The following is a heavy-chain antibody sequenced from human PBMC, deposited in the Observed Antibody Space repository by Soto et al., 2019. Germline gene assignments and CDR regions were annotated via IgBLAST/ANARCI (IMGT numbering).Heavy chain of an antibody. CDR3: ARNGYCSGGSCYFYYYYYYYMDV. Sequence: GGSLRLSCAASGFTFSSYSMNWVRQAPGKGLEWVSYISSSSSTIYYADSVKGRFTISRDNAKNSLYLQMNSLRAEDTAVYYCARNGYCSGGSCYFYYYYYYYMDVWGKGTTVTVSS. J-gene: IGHJ6*03. V-gene: IGHV3-48*01. CDR1: GFTFSSYS. D-gene: IGHD2-15*01. CDR2: ISSSSSTI.